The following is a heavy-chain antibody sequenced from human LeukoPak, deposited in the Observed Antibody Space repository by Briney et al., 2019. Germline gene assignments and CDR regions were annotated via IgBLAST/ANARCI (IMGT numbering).Heavy chain of an antibody. Sequence: GASVKVSCKASGGTFSSYAISWVRQAPGQGLEWMGRIIPILGIANYAQKFQGRVTITADKSTSTAYMELSSLRSEDTAVYYCARASIAAAGNHLFDYWGQGTLVTVSP. J-gene: IGHJ4*02. CDR1: GGTFSSYA. CDR3: ARASIAAAGNHLFDY. V-gene: IGHV1-69*04. CDR2: IIPILGIA. D-gene: IGHD6-13*01.